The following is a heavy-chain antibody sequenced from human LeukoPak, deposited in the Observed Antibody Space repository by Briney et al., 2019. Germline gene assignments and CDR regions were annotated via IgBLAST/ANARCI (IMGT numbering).Heavy chain of an antibody. Sequence: PGGSLRLSCAASGFTFSTYTMNWVRQAPGKGLEWVSAISDSGGGTYYADSVKGRFTISRDNSKNTLYLQMNSLRAEDTAVYYCAKDQGRTSVSWFDPWGQGTLVTVSS. V-gene: IGHV3-23*01. CDR1: GFTFSTYT. CDR2: ISDSGGGT. CDR3: AKDQGRTSVSWFDP. J-gene: IGHJ5*02. D-gene: IGHD4-17*01.